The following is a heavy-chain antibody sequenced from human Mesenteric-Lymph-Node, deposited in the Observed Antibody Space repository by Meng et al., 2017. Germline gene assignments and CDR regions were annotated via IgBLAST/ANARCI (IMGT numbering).Heavy chain of an antibody. Sequence: HGQRQGAGPGLVQPSQALSLTFTLSGGSVRWVGYSWAWICPHPGNGLEWFWHRYYSESTFSNPSLKRRVIISIDTSKNQFSLNLRSVTAADASVYYCARVSCCCDYFDYWGQGTLVTVSS. CDR2: RYYSEST. V-gene: IGHV4-31*03. D-gene: IGHD2-21*01. J-gene: IGHJ4*02. CDR1: GGSVRWVGYS. CDR3: ARVSCCCDYFDY.